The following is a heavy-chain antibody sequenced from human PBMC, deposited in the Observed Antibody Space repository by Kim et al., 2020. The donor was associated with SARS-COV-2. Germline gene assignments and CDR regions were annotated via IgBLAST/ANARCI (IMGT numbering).Heavy chain of an antibody. Sequence: GGSLRLSCAASGFTFGDYAMHWVRQAPGKGLEWVSGISWNSGSIGYADSVKGRFTISRDNAKNSLYLQMNSLRAEDTALYYCAKDVGIAVAEYYFDYWGQGTLVTVSS. J-gene: IGHJ4*02. D-gene: IGHD6-19*01. CDR1: GFTFGDYA. CDR2: ISWNSGSI. V-gene: IGHV3-9*01. CDR3: AKDVGIAVAEYYFDY.